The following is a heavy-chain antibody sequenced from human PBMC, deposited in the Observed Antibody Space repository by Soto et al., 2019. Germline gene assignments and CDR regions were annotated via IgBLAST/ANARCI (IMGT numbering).Heavy chain of an antibody. J-gene: IGHJ4*02. CDR2: IYPDDSDT. D-gene: IGHD2-8*02. CDR3: ASSVLVTSTMNYFDL. Sequence: GESLTISCQASGYSFSNFWIAWVRQMPGEGLEWLGIIYPDDSDTRYSPSFLGQVTISADKSIKTTYLQWSSLEASDTAIYFCASSVLVTSTMNYFDLWGQGTLVTVSS. CDR1: GYSFSNFW. V-gene: IGHV5-51*01.